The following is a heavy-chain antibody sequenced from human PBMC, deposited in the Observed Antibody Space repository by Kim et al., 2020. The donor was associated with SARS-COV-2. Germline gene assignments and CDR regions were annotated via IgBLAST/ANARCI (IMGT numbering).Heavy chain of an antibody. CDR3: ARDRIQLWFGMDV. D-gene: IGHD5-18*01. Sequence: DSSVSVKSRITINPDTSKNQFALQLNSVTPEDTAVYYCARDRIQLWFGMDVWGQGTTVTVSS. J-gene: IGHJ6*02. V-gene: IGHV6-1*01.